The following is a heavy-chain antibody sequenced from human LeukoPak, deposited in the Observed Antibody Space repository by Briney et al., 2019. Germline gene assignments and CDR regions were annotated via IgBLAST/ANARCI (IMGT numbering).Heavy chain of an antibody. CDR3: ARDLSVYSYGPTFDY. J-gene: IGHJ4*02. D-gene: IGHD5-18*01. V-gene: IGHV1-24*01. CDR1: GYTLTELS. CDR2: FDPEDGET. Sequence: ASVKVSCKVSGYTLTELSMHWVRQAPGKGLEWMGGFDPEDGETIYAQKFQGIVTMTEDTSTDTAYMELSSLRSEDTAVYYCARDLSVYSYGPTFDYWGQGTLVTVSS.